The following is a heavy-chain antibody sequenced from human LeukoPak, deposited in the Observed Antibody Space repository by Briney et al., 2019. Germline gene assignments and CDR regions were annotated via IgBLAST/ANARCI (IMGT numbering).Heavy chain of an antibody. V-gene: IGHV4-39*01. D-gene: IGHD6-13*01. J-gene: IGHJ3*02. Sequence: PSENLSLTCTVSGGSISSSSYYWGWIRQPPGKGPEWIGSIYYSGSTYYNPSLKSRVTISVDTSKNQFSLKLSSVTAADTAVYYCARLPYGSSWYPVAFDIWGQGTMVTVSS. CDR3: ARLPYGSSWYPVAFDI. CDR2: IYYSGST. CDR1: GGSISSSSYY.